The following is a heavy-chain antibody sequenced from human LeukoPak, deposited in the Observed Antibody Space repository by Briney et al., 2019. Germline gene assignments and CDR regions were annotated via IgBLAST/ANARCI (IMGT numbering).Heavy chain of an antibody. Sequence: SQTLSLTCTVSGDSINSGSYQWSWIRQPAGKGLEWIGRTYTRGSTNYNPSLKSRVTISVDTSKNQFSLKLSSVTAADTAVYYCARYGSGSSNWFDPWGQGTLVTVSS. CDR2: TYTRGST. CDR3: ARYGSGSSNWFDP. V-gene: IGHV4-61*02. CDR1: GDSINSGSYQ. J-gene: IGHJ5*02. D-gene: IGHD3-10*01.